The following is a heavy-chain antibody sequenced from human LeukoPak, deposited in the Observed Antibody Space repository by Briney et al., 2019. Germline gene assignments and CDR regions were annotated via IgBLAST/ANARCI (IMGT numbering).Heavy chain of an antibody. CDR1: GGSFSGYY. CDR2: IYHSEST. CDR3: ARSSVGFGEFSNWFDP. Sequence: TSETLSLTCAVYGGSFSGYYWSWIRQPPGKGLEWIGYIYHSESTYYNPSLKSRVTISVDSSKNQFSLKLSSVTAADTAVYYCARSSVGFGEFSNWFDPWGQGTLVTASS. J-gene: IGHJ5*02. D-gene: IGHD3-10*01. V-gene: IGHV4-34*01.